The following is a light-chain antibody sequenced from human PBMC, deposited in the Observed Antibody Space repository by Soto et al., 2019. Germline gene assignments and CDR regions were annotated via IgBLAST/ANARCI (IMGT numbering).Light chain of an antibody. CDR3: QQYNNWPLLT. V-gene: IGKV3-15*01. CDR2: GAS. J-gene: IGKJ4*01. CDR1: QSVNNN. Sequence: EIIVTQSPATLSVSPGERATLSCRASQSVNNNLAWYQQKPGQAPRLLIYGASTRATGIPARFGGSGYGTVFTLTISSLQSEDFAIYYCQQYNNWPLLTFGGGTKVEIK.